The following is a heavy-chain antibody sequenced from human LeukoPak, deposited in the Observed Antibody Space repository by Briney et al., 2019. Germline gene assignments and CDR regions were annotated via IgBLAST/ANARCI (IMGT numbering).Heavy chain of an antibody. CDR2: IYYSGST. Sequence: SETLSLTCTVSGGSISSYYWSWLRQPPGKGLEWIGYIYYSGSTNYNPSLKSRVTISVDTSKNQFSLKLSSVTAADTAVYYCASSYYYDSSGSSGAFDIWGQGTMVTVSS. D-gene: IGHD3-22*01. CDR1: GGSISSYY. J-gene: IGHJ3*02. V-gene: IGHV4-59*01. CDR3: ASSYYYDSSGSSGAFDI.